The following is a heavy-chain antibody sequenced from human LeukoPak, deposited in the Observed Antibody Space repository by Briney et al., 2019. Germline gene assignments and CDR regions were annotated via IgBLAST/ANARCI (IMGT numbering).Heavy chain of an antibody. CDR1: GFTFSSYA. CDR3: AKDITIFGVATTVNFDY. D-gene: IGHD3-3*01. Sequence: GGALRLSCAGSGFTFSSYAMNWVRQAPGEGLELVSAICGSGGSTYYADSVKGRFTISRDNSKNTLYLQMNSLRAEDTAVYYCAKDITIFGVATTVNFDYWGQGTLVTVSS. V-gene: IGHV3-23*01. J-gene: IGHJ4*02. CDR2: ICGSGGST.